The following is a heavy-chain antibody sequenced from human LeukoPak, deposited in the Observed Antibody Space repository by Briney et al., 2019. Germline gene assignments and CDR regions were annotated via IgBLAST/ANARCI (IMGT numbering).Heavy chain of an antibody. CDR2: INHSGST. CDR1: GGSFSGYY. Sequence: SETLSLTCAVYGGSFSGYYWSWIRQPPGKGLEWIGEINHSGSTNYNPSLKSRVTISVDTSKNQFSLKLSSVTAADTAVYYCARGGDGDYGRDWFDPWGQGTLVTVSS. D-gene: IGHD4-17*01. J-gene: IGHJ5*02. V-gene: IGHV4-34*01. CDR3: ARGGDGDYGRDWFDP.